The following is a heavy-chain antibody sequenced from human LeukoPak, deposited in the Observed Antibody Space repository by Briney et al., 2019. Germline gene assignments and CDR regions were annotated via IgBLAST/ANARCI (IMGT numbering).Heavy chain of an antibody. Sequence: KPSQTLSLTCTVSGGSISSGDYYWSWIRQPPGKGLEWLGYIYYSGSTYYNPSLKSRVTISVDTSKNQFSLKLSSVTAADTAVYYCARARGLYCSSTSCYADAFDIWGQGTMVTVSS. D-gene: IGHD2-2*01. CDR2: IYYSGST. V-gene: IGHV4-30-4*08. J-gene: IGHJ3*02. CDR3: ARARGLYCSSTSCYADAFDI. CDR1: GGSISSGDYY.